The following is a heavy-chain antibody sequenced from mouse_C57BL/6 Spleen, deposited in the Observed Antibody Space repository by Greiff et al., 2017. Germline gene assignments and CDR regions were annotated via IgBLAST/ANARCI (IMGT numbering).Heavy chain of an antibody. CDR3: ARVRLEWYFDV. D-gene: IGHD4-1*01. CDR2: ISSGSSTI. J-gene: IGHJ1*03. Sequence: EVQGVASGGGLVKPGGSLKLSCAASGFTFSDYAMHWVRQAPEKGLEWVAYISSGSSTIYYAGTVKGRFTIARDNAKNTMFLQMTSQRSEDTAMYYCARVRLEWYFDVWGTGTTVTVSS. CDR1: GFTFSDYA. V-gene: IGHV5-17*01.